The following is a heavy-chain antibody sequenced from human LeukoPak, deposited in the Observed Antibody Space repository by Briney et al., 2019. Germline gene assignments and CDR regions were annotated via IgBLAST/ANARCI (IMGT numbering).Heavy chain of an antibody. CDR3: ARSGGVTIDY. V-gene: IGHV4-39*01. J-gene: IGHJ4*02. CDR2: IYYSGST. Sequence: SETLSLTCTVSGGSISSSSYYWGWIRQPPGKGLEWIGSIYYSGSTYYNPSLKSRVTISVDTSKNQFSLKLSSVTAADTAVYYCARSGGVTIDYWGQGTLVTVSS. D-gene: IGHD2-15*01. CDR1: GGSISSSSYY.